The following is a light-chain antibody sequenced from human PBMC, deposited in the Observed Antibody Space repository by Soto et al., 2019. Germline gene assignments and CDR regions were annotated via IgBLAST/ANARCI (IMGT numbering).Light chain of an antibody. CDR3: AAWDDSLSAYV. V-gene: IGLV1-44*01. CDR2: SNN. J-gene: IGLJ1*01. CDR1: SSNVGSNS. Sequence: QSVLTQPPSASGAPGQRVIVSCSGGSSNVGSNSVNWYQHLPGSAPKLLIFSNNQRPSGVPDRLSGSKSGTSASLAIGGLQSDDEADYCCAAWDDSLSAYVFGSGTKLTVL.